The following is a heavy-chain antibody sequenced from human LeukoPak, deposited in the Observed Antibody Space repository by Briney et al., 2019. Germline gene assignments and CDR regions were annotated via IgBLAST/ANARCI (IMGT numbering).Heavy chain of an antibody. J-gene: IGHJ4*02. CDR2: VYYNGDT. D-gene: IGHD4-11*01. CDR3: ARHKAYSDYVSD. V-gene: IGHV4-39*01. Sequence: SETLSLTCSVSGGSISSSSHYWGWIRQPPGKGLEWIGSVYYNGDTYYNPSLKSRAITSVDTSRNQFSLRLSSVTAADMAIYYCARHKAYSDYVSDWGQGTLVTVSS. CDR1: GGSISSSSHY.